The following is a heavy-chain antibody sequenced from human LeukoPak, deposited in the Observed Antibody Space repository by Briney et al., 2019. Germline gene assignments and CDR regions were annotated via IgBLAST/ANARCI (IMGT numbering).Heavy chain of an antibody. CDR1: GITFSSYA. J-gene: IGHJ4*02. CDR3: AKDPSPVRLKPEFDC. V-gene: IGHV3-23*01. Sequence: PGGSLRLSCAASGITFSSYAMSWVRQAPGKGLEWVSAISGSGYSTYYADSVKGRFTISRDNSKNTLYLQMDSLRAEDTAVYYCAKDPSPVRLKPEFDCWGQGTLVTVSS. D-gene: IGHD6-6*01. CDR2: ISGSGYST.